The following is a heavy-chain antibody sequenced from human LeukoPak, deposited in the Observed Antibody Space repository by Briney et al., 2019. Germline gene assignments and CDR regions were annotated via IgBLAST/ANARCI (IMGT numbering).Heavy chain of an antibody. D-gene: IGHD3-10*01. J-gene: IGHJ4*02. CDR3: AREPSGARYLDY. CDR1: GYTLSIYY. Sequence: AAVKVTCKASGYTLSIYYMHWARQAPGQGLEWMGALYPSGDSTTYAHKFQGRVSMTRDKSKSTLYMQLRSLRAEDTAVYYCAREPSGARYLDYWGQGTLVTVSS. CDR2: LYPSGDST. V-gene: IGHV1-46*01.